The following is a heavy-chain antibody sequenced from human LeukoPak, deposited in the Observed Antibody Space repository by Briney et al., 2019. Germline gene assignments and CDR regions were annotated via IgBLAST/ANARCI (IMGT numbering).Heavy chain of an antibody. CDR2: IWYDGSNK. J-gene: IGHJ3*02. V-gene: IGHV3-33*06. CDR3: AKDLPYYYDSSGFDKAPDAFDI. Sequence: GGSLRLSCAASGFTFSSYGMHWVRQAPGKGLEWVAVIWYDGSNKYYADSVKGRFTISRDNSKNTLYLQMNSLRAEDTAVYYCAKDLPYYYDSSGFDKAPDAFDIWGQGTMVTVSS. CDR1: GFTFSSYG. D-gene: IGHD3-22*01.